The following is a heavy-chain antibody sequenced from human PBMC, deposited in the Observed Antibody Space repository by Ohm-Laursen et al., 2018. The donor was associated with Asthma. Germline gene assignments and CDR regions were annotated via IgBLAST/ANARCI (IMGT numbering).Heavy chain of an antibody. CDR2: ISTASTFI. CDR1: GYTFSRYS. D-gene: IGHD1-26*01. V-gene: IGHV3-21*01. CDR3: ARIGPEWELPGREYSLHH. Sequence: SLRLSYAASGYTFSRYSIHWGRQAPGKGLEWVASISTASTFIYYADSVRGRFTTSRDNANDLVYLQMNSLRAEDTALYYCARIGPEWELPGREYSLHHWGEGTLVTVSS. J-gene: IGHJ1*01.